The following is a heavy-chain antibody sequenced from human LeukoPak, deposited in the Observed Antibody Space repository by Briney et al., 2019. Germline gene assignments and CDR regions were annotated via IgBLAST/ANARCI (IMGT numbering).Heavy chain of an antibody. V-gene: IGHV1-69*05. Sequence: SVKVSCKASGGTFSSYAISWVRQAPGQGLEWMGRIIPIFGTANYAQKFQGRVTITTDESTSTAYMELSSLRSEDTGVYYCASGDYYDSSDFDYWGQGTLVTVSS. CDR3: ASGDYYDSSDFDY. D-gene: IGHD3-22*01. CDR1: GGTFSSYA. J-gene: IGHJ4*02. CDR2: IIPIFGTA.